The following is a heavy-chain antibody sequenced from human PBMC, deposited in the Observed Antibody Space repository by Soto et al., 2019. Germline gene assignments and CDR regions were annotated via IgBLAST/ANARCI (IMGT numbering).Heavy chain of an antibody. D-gene: IGHD2-2*01. V-gene: IGHV1-2*04. Sequence: SEKVFSKASGYTFTGYYMHWVRQAPGQGLEWMGWINPNSGGTNYAQKFQGWVTMTRDTSVSTAYMEQSRLRSDDTAVYYCARGGRGYCSSTSCPYYYYYGMEVWGQGTTVTVSS. CDR1: GYTFTGYY. J-gene: IGHJ6*02. CDR3: ARGGRGYCSSTSCPYYYYYGMEV. CDR2: INPNSGGT.